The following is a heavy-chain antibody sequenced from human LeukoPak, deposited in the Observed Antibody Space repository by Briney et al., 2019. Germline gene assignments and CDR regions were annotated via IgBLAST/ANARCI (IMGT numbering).Heavy chain of an antibody. J-gene: IGHJ4*02. CDR2: IYYSGST. Sequence: SETLSLTCTVSGGSISSYYWSWIRQPPGKGLEWIGYIYYSGSTNYNPSLKSRVTIPVDTSKNQFSLKLSSVTAADTAVYYCARHKRVYSGYEPFDYWGQGTLVTVSS. CDR1: GGSISSYY. V-gene: IGHV4-59*08. CDR3: ARHKRVYSGYEPFDY. D-gene: IGHD5-12*01.